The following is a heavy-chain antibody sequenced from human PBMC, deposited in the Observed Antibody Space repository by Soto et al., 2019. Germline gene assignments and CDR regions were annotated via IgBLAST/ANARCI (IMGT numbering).Heavy chain of an antibody. CDR1: GYTFTSYG. CDR3: ARDRLEKVVITVEYNAFDI. V-gene: IGHV1-18*04. J-gene: IGHJ3*02. D-gene: IGHD3-22*01. Sequence: AASVKFSCKASGYTFTSYGISWVRQAPGQGLEWMGWISAYNGNTNYAQKLQGRVTMTTDTSTSTAYMELRSLRSDDTAVYYCARDRLEKVVITVEYNAFDIWGQGTMVTVSS. CDR2: ISAYNGNT.